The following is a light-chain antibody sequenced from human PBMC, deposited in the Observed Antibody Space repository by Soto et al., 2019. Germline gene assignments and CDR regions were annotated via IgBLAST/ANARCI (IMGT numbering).Light chain of an antibody. V-gene: IGKV3-20*01. CDR1: QSVSNNY. Sequence: EIVLTQSPGTLSLSPGERATLSCRASQSVSNNYLAWYQQKPGQAPRLFIYGASSRATGIPDRFSGSGSGTDFTLIISRLEPEDLAVYHCQQYGSTPRTFGQGTKVEIK. J-gene: IGKJ2*01. CDR2: GAS. CDR3: QQYGSTPRT.